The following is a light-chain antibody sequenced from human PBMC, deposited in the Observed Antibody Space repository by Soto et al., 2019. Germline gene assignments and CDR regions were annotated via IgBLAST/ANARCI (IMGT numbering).Light chain of an antibody. J-gene: IGKJ1*01. CDR1: QSIGSR. V-gene: IGKV1-5*03. Sequence: DIQMTQSPSTLSASVGDRVTITCRASQSIGSRLAWYQQEPGKAPNLLIYKASTLESGVPGRFSGSGSGTEFTLTISSLRPDDFATYYCQQYNSYPWTFGQGTKV. CDR3: QQYNSYPWT. CDR2: KAS.